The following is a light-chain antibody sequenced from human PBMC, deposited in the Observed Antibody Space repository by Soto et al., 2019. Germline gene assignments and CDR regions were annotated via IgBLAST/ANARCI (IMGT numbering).Light chain of an antibody. CDR1: QSVSSN. J-gene: IGKJ2*01. V-gene: IGKV3-15*01. CDR3: QQYNNWPYT. CDR2: GAS. Sequence: EIVMTQSPATLSVSPGERATLSCRASQSVSSNLAWYQQKPGQARRLLIYGASTRATGFPASFSGSGSGTEFTLTISSLQSEDFAVYYCQQYNNWPYTFGQGTKLEIK.